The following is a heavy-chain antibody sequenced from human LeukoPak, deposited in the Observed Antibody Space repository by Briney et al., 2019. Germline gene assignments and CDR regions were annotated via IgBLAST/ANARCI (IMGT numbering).Heavy chain of an antibody. Sequence: SETLSLTCAVSGYSISSGYYWGWIRQPPGKGLEWIGEINHSGSTKYNPSLKSRVTISVDTSKNQFSLKLSSVTAADTAVYYCARRPIGYCSGGSCYSGYYYYMDVWGKGTTVTVSS. CDR3: ARRPIGYCSGGSCYSGYYYYMDV. D-gene: IGHD2-15*01. CDR1: GYSISSGYY. CDR2: INHSGST. V-gene: IGHV4-38-2*01. J-gene: IGHJ6*03.